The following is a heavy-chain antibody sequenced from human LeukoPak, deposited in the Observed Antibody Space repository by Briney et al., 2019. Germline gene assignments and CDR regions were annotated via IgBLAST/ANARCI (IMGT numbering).Heavy chain of an antibody. Sequence: PSETLSLTCTVSGRSINSYYWSWIRQPPGEGLEWIGYIYYSGSTNYNPSLKSRVTISVDTSKNQFSLKLSSVTAADTAVYYCARLLAYDFWSGYYINGRGYFDYWGQGTLVTVSS. CDR3: ARLLAYDFWSGYYINGRGYFDY. J-gene: IGHJ4*02. V-gene: IGHV4-59*08. D-gene: IGHD3-3*01. CDR2: IYYSGST. CDR1: GRSINSYY.